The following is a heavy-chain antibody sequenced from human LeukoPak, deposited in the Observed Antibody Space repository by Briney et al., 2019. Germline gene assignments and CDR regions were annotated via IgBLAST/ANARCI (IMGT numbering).Heavy chain of an antibody. CDR3: ARGYYDSSGYYNRAFDY. J-gene: IGHJ4*02. V-gene: IGHV3-48*03. D-gene: IGHD3-22*01. CDR2: ISSSGSTI. Sequence: GGSLRLSCAGSGFTFSSYEMNWVRQAPGKGLEWVSYISSSGSTIYYADSVKGRFTISRDHAKNSLYLQMNSLRAEDTAVYYCARGYYDSSGYYNRAFDYWGQGTLVTVSS. CDR1: GFTFSSYE.